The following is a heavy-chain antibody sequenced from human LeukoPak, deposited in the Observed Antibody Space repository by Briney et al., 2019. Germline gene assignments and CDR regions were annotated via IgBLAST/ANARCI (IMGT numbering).Heavy chain of an antibody. Sequence: SQTLSLTCTVSGGSISSGSYYWSWIRQPAGKGLEWIGYIYYSGSTNYNPSLKSRVTISVDTSKNQFSLKLSSVTAADTAVYYCARDPDPSGSYLGAFDIWGQGTMVTVSS. D-gene: IGHD1-26*01. J-gene: IGHJ3*02. CDR3: ARDPDPSGSYLGAFDI. V-gene: IGHV4-61*10. CDR2: IYYSGST. CDR1: GGSISSGSYY.